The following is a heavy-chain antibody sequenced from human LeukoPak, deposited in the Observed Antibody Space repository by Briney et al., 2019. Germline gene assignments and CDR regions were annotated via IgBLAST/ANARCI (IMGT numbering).Heavy chain of an antibody. J-gene: IGHJ4*02. CDR3: ARGRGLLLWFGELFDY. CDR2: INHIGST. Sequence: SETLSLTCAVYGGSFSGYYWSWIRQPPGKGLEWIGEINHIGSTNYNPSLKSRVTISVDTSKNQFSLKLSSVTAADTAVYYCARGRGLLLWFGELFDYWGQGTLVTVSS. CDR1: GGSFSGYY. D-gene: IGHD3-10*01. V-gene: IGHV4-34*01.